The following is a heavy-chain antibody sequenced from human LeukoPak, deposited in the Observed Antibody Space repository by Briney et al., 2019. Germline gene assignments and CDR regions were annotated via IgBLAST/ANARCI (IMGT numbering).Heavy chain of an antibody. CDR3: ASLSVHFDY. J-gene: IGHJ4*02. CDR1: GYSISSGYY. Sequence: SETLSLTCAVSGYSISSGYYWGWIRPPPGKGLEWIGSIYHSGSTYYNPSLKSPVTISVDTSKNQFSLKLSSVTAADTAVYYCASLSVHFDYWGQGTLVTVSS. V-gene: IGHV4-38-2*01. CDR2: IYHSGST.